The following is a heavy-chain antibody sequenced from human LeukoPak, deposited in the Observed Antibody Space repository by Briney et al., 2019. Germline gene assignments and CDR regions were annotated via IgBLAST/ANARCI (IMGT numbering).Heavy chain of an antibody. Sequence: GGSLRLSCGASGFXFDDYAMHWVRQAPGKGLEWVSLISGDDGRTYYADSMKGRFTISRDNSKKSLYLQMNGLRTEDTALYYCAKEGPRAVANYFDYWGQGTPVTVSS. D-gene: IGHD6-19*01. CDR1: GFXFDDYA. V-gene: IGHV3-43*02. CDR3: AKEGPRAVANYFDY. J-gene: IGHJ4*02. CDR2: ISGDDGRT.